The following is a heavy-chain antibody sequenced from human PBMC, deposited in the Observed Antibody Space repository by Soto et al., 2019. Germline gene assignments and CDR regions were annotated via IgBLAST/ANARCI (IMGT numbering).Heavy chain of an antibody. J-gene: IGHJ4*02. CDR3: ARSTNDYGDRH. V-gene: IGHV1-8*01. CDR2: MNPNRGNT. Sequence: QVQLVQSGAEVKKPGASVKVSCKASGYTFPSYDINGGGRATGQGLEWMGWMNPNRGNTGYAQKFQGRVTMTSNTSISTAYMELSSLRSEDTAVYYCARSTNDYGDRHWGQGTLVTVSS. D-gene: IGHD4-17*01. CDR1: GYTFPSYD.